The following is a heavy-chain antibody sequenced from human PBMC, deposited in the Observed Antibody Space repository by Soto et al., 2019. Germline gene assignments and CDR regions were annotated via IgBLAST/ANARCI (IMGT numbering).Heavy chain of an antibody. J-gene: IGHJ3*02. CDR2: INHSGST. D-gene: IGHD3-3*01. V-gene: IGHV4-34*01. CDR1: RRSFSTFC. CDR3: ARDRIDFWSGSDAFDI. Sequence: PPQSMSLTCPLYRRSFSTFCLGWIRQPPGNGLEWIGEINHSGSTNYNPSLKSRVTISVDTSKNQFSLELSSVTAADAAVYYCARDRIDFWSGSDAFDIWGQGTMVT.